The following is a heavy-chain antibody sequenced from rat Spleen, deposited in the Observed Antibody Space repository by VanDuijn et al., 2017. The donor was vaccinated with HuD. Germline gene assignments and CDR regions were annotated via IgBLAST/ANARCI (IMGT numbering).Heavy chain of an antibody. CDR2: ISYDSSSI. Sequence: EVQLVESGGGLVQPGRSMKLSCAASGFTFSHYDMAWVRQAPKKGLEWVAFISYDSSSIFYRNSVKGRFTISRDNAKATLYLQMNSLRSEDTATYYCARLTPFDYWGQGVMVTVSS. J-gene: IGHJ2*01. CDR3: ARLTPFDY. V-gene: IGHV5-22*01. D-gene: IGHD3-1*01. CDR1: GFTFSHYD.